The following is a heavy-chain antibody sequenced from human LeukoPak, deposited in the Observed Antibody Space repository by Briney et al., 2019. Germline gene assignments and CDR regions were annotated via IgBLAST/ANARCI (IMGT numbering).Heavy chain of an antibody. CDR3: ARAGGGWSFDY. CDR1: GASISTFY. V-gene: IGHV4-59*01. J-gene: IGHJ4*02. D-gene: IGHD6-19*01. Sequence: PSETLSLTCTVSGASISTFYWSWIRQPPGKGLEWIGYLFFGGSTNYNPSLKSRVTVSSDTSKNQLSLKLTSVTAADTAVYYCARAGGGWSFDYLGQGTLVTVSS. CDR2: LFFGGST.